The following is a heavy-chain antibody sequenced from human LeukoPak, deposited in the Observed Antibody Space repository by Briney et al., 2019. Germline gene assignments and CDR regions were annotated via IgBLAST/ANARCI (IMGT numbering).Heavy chain of an antibody. Sequence: GGSLRLSCAASGFTFSSYSMNWVRQAPGKGLEWVSHITASGTAMFYADSVKGRFTISRDNSKNTLYLQMNSLRAEDTAVYYCARDQRGRTGSIMMAVLITGFDYWGQGTLVTVSS. V-gene: IGHV3-48*01. J-gene: IGHJ4*02. CDR1: GFTFSSYS. CDR3: ARDQRGRTGSIMMAVLITGFDY. D-gene: IGHD3-22*01. CDR2: ITASGTAM.